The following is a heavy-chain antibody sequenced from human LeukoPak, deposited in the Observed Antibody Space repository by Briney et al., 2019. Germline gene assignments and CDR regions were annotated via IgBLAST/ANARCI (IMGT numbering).Heavy chain of an antibody. CDR3: ARLPLTGYSRGYYYGMDV. CDR2: IIPIFGTA. J-gene: IGHJ6*02. V-gene: IGHV1-69*13. CDR1: GYTFTSYG. D-gene: IGHD3-9*01. Sequence: GASVKVSCKASGYTFTSYGIGWVRQAPGQGLEWMGGIIPIFGTANHAQKFQGRVTITADESTSTAYMELSSLRSEDTAVYYCARLPLTGYSRGYYYGMDVWGQGTTVTVSS.